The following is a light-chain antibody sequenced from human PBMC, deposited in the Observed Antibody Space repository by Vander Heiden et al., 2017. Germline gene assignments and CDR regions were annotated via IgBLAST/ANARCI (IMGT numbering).Light chain of an antibody. V-gene: IGLV2-8*01. Sequence: QPALTQPPSASGSPGQSVTISCSGTRSDFGDLSSVSWYQQHPGKAPKLMISEVNKRPSGVPTRFSGSRSGNTASLTVSGLQPEDEADYYCSSYGDSDNPLVFGTGTKVTV. CDR2: EVN. J-gene: IGLJ1*01. CDR3: SSYGDSDNPLV. CDR1: RSDFGDLSS.